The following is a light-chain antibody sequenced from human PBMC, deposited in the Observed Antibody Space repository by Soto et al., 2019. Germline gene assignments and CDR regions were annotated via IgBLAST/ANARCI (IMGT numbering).Light chain of an antibody. J-gene: IGKJ1*01. V-gene: IGKV1-6*01. CDR2: AAS. CDR1: QDIRNT. Sequence: IQMTQSPSTLSASVGDRVTISCRAGQDIRNTLAWFQQKPGEAPRLLIFAASNLQSGVPSRFSGSGSVTDFTLAITSLQPEDFATYYCLQHYNFSWTFGQGTKVDIK. CDR3: LQHYNFSWT.